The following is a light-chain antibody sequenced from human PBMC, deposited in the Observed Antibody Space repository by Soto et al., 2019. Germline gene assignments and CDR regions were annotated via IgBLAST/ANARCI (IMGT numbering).Light chain of an antibody. CDR2: WAS. CDR3: QQYYSTSSIT. CDR1: QSVLDSSNNRNY. J-gene: IGKJ5*01. V-gene: IGKV4-1*01. Sequence: DIVMTQSPASLAVSLGERATINCKSSQSVLDSSNNRNYLAWYQQKPGQPPKLLIYWASTRESGVPGRFRGSGSGTDFPLTINSLQAEDVAVYYCQQYYSTSSITFGQGTRLEIK.